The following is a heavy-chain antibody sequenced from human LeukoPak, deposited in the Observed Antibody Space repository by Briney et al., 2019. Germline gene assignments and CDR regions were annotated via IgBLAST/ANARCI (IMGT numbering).Heavy chain of an antibody. CDR1: GYTFTNYY. V-gene: IGHV1-2*02. CDR2: INPNSGGT. CDR3: AGRPDTGSIPLFDY. J-gene: IGHJ4*02. D-gene: IGHD5-18*01. Sequence: ASVKVSCKASGYTFTNYYIHWMRQAPGQGLEWMGWINPNSGGTNFAQKFQGRVTMTRDTSISTTYMELSGLSSDDTAVYYCAGRPDTGSIPLFDYWGQGTLVTVSS.